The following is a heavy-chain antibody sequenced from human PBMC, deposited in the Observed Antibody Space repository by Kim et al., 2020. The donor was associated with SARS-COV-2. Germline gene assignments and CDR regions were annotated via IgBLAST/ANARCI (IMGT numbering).Heavy chain of an antibody. CDR2: IYYSGST. CDR1: GGSVSSGSYY. D-gene: IGHD3-10*01. J-gene: IGHJ3*02. CDR3: ARGPLWFGAFDI. V-gene: IGHV4-61*01. Sequence: SETLSLTCTVSGGSVSSGSYYWSWIRQPPGKGLEWIGYIYYSGSTNYNPSLKSRVTISVDTSKNQFSLKLSSVTAADTAVYYCARGPLWFGAFDIWGQGT.